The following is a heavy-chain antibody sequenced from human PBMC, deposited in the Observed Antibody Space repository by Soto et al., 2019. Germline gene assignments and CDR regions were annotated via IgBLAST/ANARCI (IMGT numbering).Heavy chain of an antibody. Sequence: QVQLQQWGAGLLKPSETLSLTCAVYGGSFSGYYWSWIRQPPGKGLEWIGEINHSGSTNYNPSLKGRVTVSVDTPKNQLSLKVSSVTAAGTAGYYCARRKDGSGSDGNSFDYWGQGTMVTVSS. D-gene: IGHD3-10*01. CDR2: INHSGST. CDR3: ARRKDGSGSDGNSFDY. V-gene: IGHV4-34*01. CDR1: GGSFSGYY. J-gene: IGHJ4*02.